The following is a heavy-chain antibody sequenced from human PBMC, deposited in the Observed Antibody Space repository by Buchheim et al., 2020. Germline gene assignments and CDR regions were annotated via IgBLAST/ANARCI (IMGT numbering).Heavy chain of an antibody. V-gene: IGHV3-30-3*01. J-gene: IGHJ4*02. Sequence: QVQLVESGGGVVQPGESLRLSCAASGFTFSSDAMHWVRQAPGKGLEWVASISPDGNRKYYAGSVKGRFTISRDNSKNMLFVQANSLRLEDTALYYCARRPKGMTGFDDWGQGTL. CDR3: ARRPKGMTGFDD. CDR1: GFTFSSDA. D-gene: IGHD3-9*01. CDR2: ISPDGNRK.